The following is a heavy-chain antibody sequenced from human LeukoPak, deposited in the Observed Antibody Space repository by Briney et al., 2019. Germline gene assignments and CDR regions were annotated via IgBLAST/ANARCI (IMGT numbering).Heavy chain of an antibody. D-gene: IGHD2-15*01. CDR1: GFTFSTYC. Sequence: PGGSLRLSCAASGFTFSTYCMSWVRQAPGKGLEWVANIKRDGSEKYYVDSVKGRFTISRDNAKNSLYLQMNSLRAEDTAVYYCARARYCSGGNCYSDYWGQGTLVTVSS. V-gene: IGHV3-7*03. CDR2: IKRDGSEK. J-gene: IGHJ4*02. CDR3: ARARYCSGGNCYSDY.